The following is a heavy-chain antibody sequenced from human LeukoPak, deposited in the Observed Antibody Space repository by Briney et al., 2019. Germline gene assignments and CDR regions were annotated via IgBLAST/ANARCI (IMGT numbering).Heavy chain of an antibody. CDR2: ISGSGGST. Sequence: GGSLRLSCAASGFTFSSHAMSWVRQAPGKGLEWVSAISGSGGSTYYADSVEGRFTISRDNSKNTLHLQMNSLRAEDTAVYFCARYSSSWYDSFDYWGQGTLVTVSS. CDR1: GFTFSSHA. D-gene: IGHD6-13*01. CDR3: ARYSSSWYDSFDY. V-gene: IGHV3-23*01. J-gene: IGHJ4*02.